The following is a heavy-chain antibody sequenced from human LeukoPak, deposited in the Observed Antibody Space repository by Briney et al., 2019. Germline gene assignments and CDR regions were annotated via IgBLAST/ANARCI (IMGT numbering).Heavy chain of an antibody. V-gene: IGHV4-39*07. Sequence: SETLSLTCTVSGGSISSSSYYWGWIRQPPGKGLEWIGSIYYSGSTYYNPSLKSRVTISVDTSKNQFSLKLSSVTAADTAVYYCARDSGIQLWTQFDYWDQGTLVTVSS. D-gene: IGHD5-18*01. J-gene: IGHJ4*02. CDR2: IYYSGST. CDR3: ARDSGIQLWTQFDY. CDR1: GGSISSSSYY.